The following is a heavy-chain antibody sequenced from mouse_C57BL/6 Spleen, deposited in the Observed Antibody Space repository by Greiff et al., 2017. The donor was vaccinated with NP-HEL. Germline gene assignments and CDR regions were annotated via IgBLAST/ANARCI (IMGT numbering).Heavy chain of an antibody. Sequence: VQLQQSGPELVKPGASVKISCKASGYAFSSSWMNWVKQRPGKGLEWIGRIYPGDGDTNYNGKFKGKATLTADKSSSTAYMQLSSLTSEDSAVYFCASLLYYGSSYGWYFDVWGTGTTVTVSS. CDR3: ASLLYYGSSYGWYFDV. V-gene: IGHV1-82*01. CDR1: GYAFSSSW. CDR2: IYPGDGDT. J-gene: IGHJ1*03. D-gene: IGHD1-1*01.